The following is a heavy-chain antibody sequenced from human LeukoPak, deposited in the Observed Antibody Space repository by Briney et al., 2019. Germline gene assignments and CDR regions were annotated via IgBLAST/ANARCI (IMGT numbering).Heavy chain of an antibody. D-gene: IGHD3-10*01. CDR3: ARLGARSGSYDY. J-gene: IGHJ4*02. CDR1: GFTFSGYW. Sequence: GGSLRLSCAASGFTFSGYWMHWVRQAPGKGLVWVSRIKGDGSSTSYADSVKGRFTISRDNAKNTLYLQMNSLRAEDTAVFYCARLGARSGSYDYWGQGTLVTVSS. V-gene: IGHV3-74*01. CDR2: IKGDGSST.